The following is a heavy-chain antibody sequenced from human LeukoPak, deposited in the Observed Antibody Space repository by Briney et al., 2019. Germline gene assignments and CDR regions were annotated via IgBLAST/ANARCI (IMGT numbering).Heavy chain of an antibody. CDR3: ARDLTTVTTKPRGAYDY. CDR1: GYTFTGYY. V-gene: IGHV1-2*02. J-gene: IGHJ4*02. CDR2: INPNSGGT. D-gene: IGHD4-17*01. Sequence: ASVKVSCKASGYTFTGYYMHWVRQAPGQGLEWMGWINPNSGGTNFAQKFQGRVTMTRDTSISTAYMELSRLRSDDTAVYYCARDLTTVTTKPRGAYDYWGQGTLVTVSS.